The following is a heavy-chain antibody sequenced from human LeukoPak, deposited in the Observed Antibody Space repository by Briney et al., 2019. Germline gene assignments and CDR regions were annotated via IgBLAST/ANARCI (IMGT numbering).Heavy chain of an antibody. CDR1: GYTFTSYG. J-gene: IGHJ6*03. CDR2: ISAYNGNT. CDR3: ARAGIAARGDNYYMDV. D-gene: IGHD6-13*01. Sequence: ASVKVSCKASGYTFTSYGISWVRQAPGQGLEWMGWISAYNGNTNYAQKLQGRVTMTTDTSTSTAYTELRSLRSDDTAVYYCARAGIAARGDNYYMDVWGKGTTVTVSS. V-gene: IGHV1-18*01.